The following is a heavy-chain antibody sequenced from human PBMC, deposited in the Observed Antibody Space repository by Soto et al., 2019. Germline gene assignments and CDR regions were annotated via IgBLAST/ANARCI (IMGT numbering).Heavy chain of an antibody. CDR3: ARHLLEDSSPNGLDP. V-gene: IGHV4-39*01. CDR2: IFKNGIT. J-gene: IGHJ5*02. Sequence: QLRESGPGLLKPPETLSLTCSVSGVSISGDDYYWAWIRQSPGTGLEWIGSIFKNGITYDNPSLKSRVTXSXXXSXXEFSLMLTSVTVADTGTYCCARHLLEDSSPNGLDPWGQGILVTVSS. D-gene: IGHD2-2*01. CDR1: GVSISGDDYY.